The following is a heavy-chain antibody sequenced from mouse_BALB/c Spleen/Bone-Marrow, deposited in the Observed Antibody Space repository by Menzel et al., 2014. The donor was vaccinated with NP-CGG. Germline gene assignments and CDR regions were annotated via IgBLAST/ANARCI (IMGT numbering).Heavy chain of an antibody. D-gene: IGHD2-1*01. CDR3: ARRIYYAMGY. V-gene: IGHV1-54*01. CDR2: LNPGSGGT. Sequence: QVQLQQSGAELVRPGTSVKASCKASGYAFTNYLIEWVKQRPGQGLEWIGVLNPGSGGTNYNEKFKGKATLTADKSSSTAYMQLSSLTSDGSAVYFWARRIYYAMGYWGQGTTLTVSS. J-gene: IGHJ2*01. CDR1: GYAFTNYL.